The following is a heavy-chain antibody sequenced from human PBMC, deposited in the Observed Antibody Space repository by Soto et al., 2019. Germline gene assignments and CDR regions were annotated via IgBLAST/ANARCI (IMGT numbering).Heavy chain of an antibody. V-gene: IGHV3-21*01. D-gene: IGHD6-19*01. CDR3: ARAIAVAVSDH. J-gene: IGHJ4*02. CDR2: ISSSSTYI. CDR1: GFTFSTYT. Sequence: ESGGGLVKPGGSLRLSCAASGFTFSTYTMNWVRQAPGEGLEWVSSISSSSTYIYYADSVRGRFTISRDNAKNSLYLQMNSLRAEDTAVYYCARAIAVAVSDHWGQGTLVTVSS.